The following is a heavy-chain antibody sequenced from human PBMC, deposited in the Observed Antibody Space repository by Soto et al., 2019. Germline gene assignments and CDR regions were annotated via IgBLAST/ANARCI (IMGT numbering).Heavy chain of an antibody. V-gene: IGHV1-18*01. CDR1: GYSFTSYG. CDR3: ARGRVGPGYYMDV. J-gene: IGHJ6*03. CDR2: FSTYNGNT. Sequence: QVQLVQSGGEVKKPGASVKVSCSASGYSFTSYGIAWVRQAPGQGPEWMGWFSTYNGNTNSAQKFQGRLVLTTDTATNTAYMELRSLTSDDTAISFCARGRVGPGYYMDVWGKGTTVTVSS.